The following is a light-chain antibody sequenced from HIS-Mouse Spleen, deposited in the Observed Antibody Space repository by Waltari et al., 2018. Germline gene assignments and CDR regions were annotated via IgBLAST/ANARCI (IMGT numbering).Light chain of an antibody. Sequence: DIQMTQSPSSLSASVGDRVTITCRASQSISSYLNWYQQKPGKAPKLLTYAASSLQSGVPSRFSGSGSGTDVTLTISSLQPEDFATYYCQQSYSTLFTFGQGTRLEIK. CDR3: QQSYSTLFT. CDR2: AAS. V-gene: IGKV1-39*01. J-gene: IGKJ5*01. CDR1: QSISSY.